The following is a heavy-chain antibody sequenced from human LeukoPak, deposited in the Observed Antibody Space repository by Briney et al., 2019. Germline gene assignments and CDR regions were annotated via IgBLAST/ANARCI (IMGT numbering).Heavy chain of an antibody. Sequence: GEALKISCKGSGYSFTNYWIGWVRQMPGKGLGWMGIIYPVDSDTRYSPSFQGQVTISADKSISTAYLQWSSLKASDTAMYYCARASYGGDGAFDLWGQGTMVTVSS. J-gene: IGHJ3*01. D-gene: IGHD4-23*01. CDR2: IYPVDSDT. V-gene: IGHV5-51*01. CDR3: ARASYGGDGAFDL. CDR1: GYSFTNYW.